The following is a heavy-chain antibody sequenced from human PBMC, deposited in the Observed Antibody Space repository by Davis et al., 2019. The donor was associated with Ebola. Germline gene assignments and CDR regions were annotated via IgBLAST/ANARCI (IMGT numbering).Heavy chain of an antibody. CDR3: ARRGRIAAAGYYYYYGMDV. J-gene: IGHJ6*02. D-gene: IGHD6-13*01. CDR1: GFTFSSYA. V-gene: IGHV3-23*01. CDR2: ISGSGGST. Sequence: GGSLRLSCAASGFTFSSYAMSWVRQAPGKGLEWVSAISGSGGSTYYADSVKGRFTISRDNSKNTLYLQMNSLRDEDTAVYYCARRGRIAAAGYYYYYGMDVWGQGTTVTVSS.